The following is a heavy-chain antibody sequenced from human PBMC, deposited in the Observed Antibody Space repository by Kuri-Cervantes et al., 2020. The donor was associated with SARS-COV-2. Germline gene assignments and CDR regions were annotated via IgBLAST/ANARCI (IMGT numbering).Heavy chain of an antibody. D-gene: IGHD3-3*01. CDR2: IYYSGST. V-gene: IGHV4-39*01. J-gene: IGHJ4*02. CDR3: ARRSTSITIFGVVSINPFDY. CDR1: GGSISSSISSSSYY. Sequence: GSLRLSCTVSGGSISSSISSSSYYWGWIRQPPGKGLEWIGSIYYSGSTYYNPSLKSRVTISVDTSKNQFSLKLSSVTAADTAVYYCARRSTSITIFGVVSINPFDYWGQGTLVTVSS.